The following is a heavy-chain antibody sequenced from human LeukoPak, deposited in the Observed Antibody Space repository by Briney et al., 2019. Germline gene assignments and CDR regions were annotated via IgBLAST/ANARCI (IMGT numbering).Heavy chain of an antibody. CDR3: ARVRLRDNAFDI. Sequence: GGSLRLSCAASGFTFSSYSMNWVRQAPGKGLEWVSSISSSSSYIYYADSVKGRFTISRDNAKNSLYLQMNSLRAEDTAVYYCARVRLRDNAFDIWGQGTMVTVSS. CDR2: ISSSSSYI. V-gene: IGHV3-21*03. D-gene: IGHD6-19*01. CDR1: GFTFSSYS. J-gene: IGHJ3*02.